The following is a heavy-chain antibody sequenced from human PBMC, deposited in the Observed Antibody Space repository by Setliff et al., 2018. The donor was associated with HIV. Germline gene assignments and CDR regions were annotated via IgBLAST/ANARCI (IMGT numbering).Heavy chain of an antibody. CDR3: ASGGRGSFYGSGNQYQDYYYYMDV. CDR1: GGSFSGYY. V-gene: IGHV4-31*11. Sequence: SETLSLTCALYGGSFSGYYWSWIRQHPGKGLEWIGHIYYSGSTYYNPSLKSRVTISVDTSKTQFSLKLSSVSAADTAVYYCASGGRGSFYGSGNQYQDYYYYMDVWGKGTTVTVSS. D-gene: IGHD3-10*01. J-gene: IGHJ6*03. CDR2: IYYSGST.